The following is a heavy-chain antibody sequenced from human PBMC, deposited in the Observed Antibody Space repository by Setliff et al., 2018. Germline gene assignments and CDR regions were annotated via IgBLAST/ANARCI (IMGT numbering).Heavy chain of an antibody. J-gene: IGHJ6*03. D-gene: IGHD3-22*01. CDR3: VREGVDSRSSTDYRYYMDV. Sequence: AVKVSCKTSGGTFSTFGIHWVRQAPGQGLVWMGGINPIFGTAHYAQKFQGRVTITADESTNTAFMQLSSLRSDDTAVYYCVREGVDSRSSTDYRYYMDVWGKGTTVTVSS. CDR2: INPIFGTA. CDR1: GGTFSTFG. V-gene: IGHV1-69*13.